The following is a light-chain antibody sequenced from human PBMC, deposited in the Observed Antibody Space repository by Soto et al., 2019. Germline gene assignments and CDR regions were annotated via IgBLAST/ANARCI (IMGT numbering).Light chain of an antibody. J-gene: IGKJ1*01. V-gene: IGKV2-28*01. CDR1: QILLFSNGYNY. Sequence: DIVMTQSPLSLPVTPVEPSAISFISSQILLFSNGYNYFDWYLQKPGHSPQLLISVGSDRASRVPDRFSGRGSGPDFTLKISRVEAEDVGVYYCMPSLQTPWTFGQGTKVDIK. CDR3: MPSLQTPWT. CDR2: VGS.